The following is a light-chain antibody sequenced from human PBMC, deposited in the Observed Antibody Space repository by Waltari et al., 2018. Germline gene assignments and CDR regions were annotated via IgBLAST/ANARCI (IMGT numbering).Light chain of an antibody. CDR1: QSVSNY. CDR3: QQYNTYSS. V-gene: IGKV1-5*03. Sequence: DIQMTQSPSTLSASVGDRVTITCRDSQSVSNYLAWYQQKPGKDPNLLLYEASILKSGVSTRFSVSGSGKQFSLSISSLQPGDFATYFCQQYNTYSSFGQGTKLEIK. CDR2: EAS. J-gene: IGKJ2*01.